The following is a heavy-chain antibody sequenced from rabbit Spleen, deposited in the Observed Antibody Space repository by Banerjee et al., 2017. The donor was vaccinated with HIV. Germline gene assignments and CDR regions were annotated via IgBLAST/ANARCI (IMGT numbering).Heavy chain of an antibody. D-gene: IGHD6-1*01. J-gene: IGHJ6*01. V-gene: IGHV1S40*01. CDR3: ARAGYAGYGYANFRDYYGMDL. CDR1: GVSFNSNVY. Sequence: QSLEESGGDLVKPGASLTLTCTASGVSFNSNVYMCWVRQAPGKGLEWIACIDAGSSGFTYFASWAKGRFTCSKTSSTTVTLQMTSLTAADTATYFCARAGYAGYGYANFRDYYGMDLWGPGTLVTVS. CDR2: IDAGSSGFT.